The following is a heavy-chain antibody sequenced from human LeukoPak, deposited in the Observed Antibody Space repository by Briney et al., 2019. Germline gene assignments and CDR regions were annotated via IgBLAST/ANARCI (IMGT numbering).Heavy chain of an antibody. CDR2: VNPGDSDI. J-gene: IGHJ4*02. V-gene: IGHV5-51*01. D-gene: IGHD2-2*02. CDR1: GYSFTSYW. Sequence: GESLKISCKGSGYSFTSYWIGWVRQMPGKGLEWMGIVNPGDSDIRYSPSFQGQVTISADKSISTAYLQWSSLKASDTAMYYCARGYCSSTSCFTFDYWGQGTLVTVSS. CDR3: ARGYCSSTSCFTFDY.